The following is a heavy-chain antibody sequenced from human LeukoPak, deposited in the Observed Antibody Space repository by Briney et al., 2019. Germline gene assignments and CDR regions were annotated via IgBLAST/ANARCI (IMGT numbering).Heavy chain of an antibody. D-gene: IGHD2-21*01. CDR2: IYYSGST. V-gene: IGHV4-39*07. CDR1: GGSISSSSYY. J-gene: IGHJ3*02. Sequence: SETLSLTCTVSGGSISSSSYYWGWIRQPPGKGLEWIGSIYYSGSTYYNPSLKSRVTISVDTSKNQFSLKLSSVTAADTAVYYCAKSNGCGLVDIWGQGTMVTVSS. CDR3: AKSNGCGLVDI.